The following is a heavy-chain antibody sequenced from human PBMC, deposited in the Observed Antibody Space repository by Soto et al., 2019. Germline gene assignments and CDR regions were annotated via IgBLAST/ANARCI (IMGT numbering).Heavy chain of an antibody. CDR1: GFTFSNYW. Sequence: EVQLVESGGGLVQPGGSLRLSCAASGFTFSNYWMNWVRQAPGGGLEWVANIKEDGTEKTYVDSVEGRFTISRDNAKNSLDLQMNSLRVGDTAMYYCARGPLDSWGQGTLVTVSS. V-gene: IGHV3-7*03. CDR2: IKEDGTEK. CDR3: ARGPLDS. J-gene: IGHJ4*02.